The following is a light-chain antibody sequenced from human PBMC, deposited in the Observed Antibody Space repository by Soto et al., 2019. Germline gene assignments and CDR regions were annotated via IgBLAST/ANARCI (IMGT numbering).Light chain of an antibody. CDR2: DVS. CDR1: SSDVGGYNY. CDR3: SSYTSSSPRV. Sequence: QSVLTQPASVSGSPGQSITISCTGTSSDVGGYNYVSWYQQHPGKAPQLMIYDVSNRPSGVSNRFSGSKSGNTASLTISGRQAEDEADYYCSSYTSSSPRVFGGGTKLTVL. V-gene: IGLV2-14*01. J-gene: IGLJ2*01.